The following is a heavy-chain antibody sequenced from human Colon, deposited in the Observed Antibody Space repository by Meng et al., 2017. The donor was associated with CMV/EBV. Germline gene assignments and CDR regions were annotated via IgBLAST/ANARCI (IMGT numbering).Heavy chain of an antibody. D-gene: IGHD4-17*01. CDR1: GFTFRGYA. Sequence: SGFTFRGYAMTWVRQAPGKGLEWVSTMRGGNSDTYYAASVKGRFTISRDNSKNMLYLQMNNLGAEDTALYYCARKAQYGDYTQWFDPWGQGTLVTVSS. CDR3: ARKAQYGDYTQWFDP. V-gene: IGHV3-23*01. J-gene: IGHJ5*02. CDR2: MRGGNSDT.